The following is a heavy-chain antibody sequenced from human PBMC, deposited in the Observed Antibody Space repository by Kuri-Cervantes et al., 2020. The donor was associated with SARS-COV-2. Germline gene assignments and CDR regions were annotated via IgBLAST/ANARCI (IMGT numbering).Heavy chain of an antibody. J-gene: IGHJ4*01. CDR3: ARGMVRGVINY. Sequence: GESLKISCAASGFTFSSYAMSWVRQAPGKGLEWVSAISGSGGSTYYADSVKGRFTISRDNAKNSLYLQMNSLRAEDTAVYYCARGMVRGVINYWGQGTLVTVSS. CDR1: GFTFSSYA. V-gene: IGHV3-23*01. D-gene: IGHD3-10*01. CDR2: ISGSGGST.